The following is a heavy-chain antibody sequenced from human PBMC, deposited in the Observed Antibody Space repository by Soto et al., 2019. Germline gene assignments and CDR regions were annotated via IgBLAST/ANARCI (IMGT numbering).Heavy chain of an antibody. CDR2: SIPILGIA. D-gene: IGHD5-12*01. CDR3: TRVVVATGDAFDI. CDR1: GGTFSSYT. J-gene: IGHJ3*02. Sequence: QVQLVQSGAEVKKPGSSVKVSCKASGGTFSSYTISWVRQAPGQGLEWMGRSIPILGIANYAQKFQGRVTITADKSTSTAYMELSSLRSEDTAVYYCTRVVVATGDAFDIWGQGTMVTVSS. V-gene: IGHV1-69*02.